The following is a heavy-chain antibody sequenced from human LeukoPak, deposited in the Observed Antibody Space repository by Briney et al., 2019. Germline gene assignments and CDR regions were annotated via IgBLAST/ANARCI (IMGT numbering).Heavy chain of an antibody. J-gene: IGHJ4*02. CDR2: IYYTGNT. CDR3: ARQTGSGLFILP. D-gene: IGHD3/OR15-3a*01. V-gene: IGHV4-39*01. Sequence: PSETLSLTCTVSGVSISSSNSYWGWIRQPPGKGLEWIGSIYYTGNTYYNASLKSRVTISIDTSKNQFSLRLTSVTAADTAVYYCARQTGSGLFILPGGQGTLVTVSS. CDR1: GVSISSSNSY.